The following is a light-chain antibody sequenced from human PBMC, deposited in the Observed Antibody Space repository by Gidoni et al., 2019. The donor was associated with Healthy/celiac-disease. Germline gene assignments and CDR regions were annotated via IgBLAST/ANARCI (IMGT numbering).Light chain of an antibody. V-gene: IGLV1-51*01. CDR1: SSNIGNNY. CDR3: GTWDSSLSAGRV. J-gene: IGLJ2*01. CDR2: DNN. Sequence: QSVLTQPPSVSAAPGQKVTISCSGSSSNIGNNYVSWYQQLTGTAPKLLIYDNNKRPSGIPDRFSGSKFGTSATLGITGLQTGDEADYYCGTWDSSLSAGRVFGGGTKLTVL.